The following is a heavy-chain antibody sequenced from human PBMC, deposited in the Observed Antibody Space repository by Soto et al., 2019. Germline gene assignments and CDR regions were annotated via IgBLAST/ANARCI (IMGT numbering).Heavy chain of an antibody. CDR2: INPNSGGT. J-gene: IGHJ3*02. Sequence: ASVKVSCNASGYTFTGYYMNWVRQAPGQGLEWMGWINPNSGGTNYAQKFQGWVTMTRDTSISTAYMELSRLRSDDTAVYYCAIGYCSSTSCREEDDAFDIWGQGTMVTVSS. CDR1: GYTFTGYY. V-gene: IGHV1-2*04. D-gene: IGHD2-2*03. CDR3: AIGYCSSTSCREEDDAFDI.